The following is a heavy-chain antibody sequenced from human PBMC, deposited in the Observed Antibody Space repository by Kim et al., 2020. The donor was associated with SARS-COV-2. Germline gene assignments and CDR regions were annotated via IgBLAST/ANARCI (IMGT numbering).Heavy chain of an antibody. CDR2: ISYDGSNK. D-gene: IGHD6-6*01. CDR3: AREQRAIAARFPASEGAAVPPETYYYYGMDV. V-gene: IGHV3-30-3*01. Sequence: GGSLRLSCAASGFTFSSYAMHWVRQAPGKGLEWVAVISYDGSNKYYADSVKGRFTISRDNSKNTLYLQMNSLRAEDTAVYYCAREQRAIAARFPASEGAAVPPETYYYYGMDVWGQGTTVTVSS. CDR1: GFTFSSYA. J-gene: IGHJ6*02.